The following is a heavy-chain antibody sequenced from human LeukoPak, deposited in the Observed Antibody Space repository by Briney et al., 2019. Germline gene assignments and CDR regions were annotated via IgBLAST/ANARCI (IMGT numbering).Heavy chain of an antibody. D-gene: IGHD2-2*01. CDR3: ARRGGGYCSSTSCYRHAFDI. CDR2: INQSGST. J-gene: IGHJ3*02. Sequence: SETLSLNCAVYGGSFSGYYWSWLRQPPGRGRAGMGKINQSGSTNYNPSLKSRVTISVDTSKNQFSLKLSSVTAADTAVYYCARRGGGYCSSTSCYRHAFDIWGQGTMVTVSS. CDR1: GGSFSGYY. V-gene: IGHV4-34*01.